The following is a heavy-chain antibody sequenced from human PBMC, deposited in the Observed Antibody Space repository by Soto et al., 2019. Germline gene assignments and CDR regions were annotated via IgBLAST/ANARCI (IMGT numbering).Heavy chain of an antibody. CDR1: GYTFTNFG. V-gene: IGHV1-18*04. Sequence: QVHLVQSGAVVENPGGSVKVSCKASGYTFTNFGINWVRQAPGQGLEWMVWITPYNGNANYPQKDQDRLTITKDTSTNTAYLELRSLRSDATAVYFCARARMFSGAHHDYWGQGTRVTVSS. J-gene: IGHJ4*02. D-gene: IGHD1-26*01. CDR3: ARARMFSGAHHDY. CDR2: ITPYNGNA.